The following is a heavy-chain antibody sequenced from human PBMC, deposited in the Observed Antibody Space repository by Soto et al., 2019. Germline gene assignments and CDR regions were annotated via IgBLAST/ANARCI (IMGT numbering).Heavy chain of an antibody. D-gene: IGHD3-16*01. J-gene: IGHJ4*02. Sequence: ETLSLTCTVSGGSISSSSYYWGWIRQPPGKGLEWVSVIYSGGSTFYADSVRGRFTISRDNSKNTVNLQMNSLRAEDTAVYYCARDPWAADYWGQGTLVTVSS. CDR3: ARDPWAADY. CDR2: IYSGGST. V-gene: IGHV3-66*01. CDR1: GGSISSSSYY.